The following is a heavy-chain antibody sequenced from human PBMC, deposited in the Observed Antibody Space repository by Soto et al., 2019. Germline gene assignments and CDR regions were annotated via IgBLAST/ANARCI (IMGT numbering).Heavy chain of an antibody. Sequence: GECLKISCKGSRYTFTSYWITWVRQMPGKGLEWMGRIDPSDSYTNYSPSFQGHVTISADKSISTAYLQWSSLKASDTAMYYCARRPVTNYYYYGMDVWGQGTTVTVSS. J-gene: IGHJ6*02. CDR1: RYTFTSYW. CDR3: ARRPVTNYYYYGMDV. CDR2: IDPSDSYT. V-gene: IGHV5-10-1*01. D-gene: IGHD4-17*01.